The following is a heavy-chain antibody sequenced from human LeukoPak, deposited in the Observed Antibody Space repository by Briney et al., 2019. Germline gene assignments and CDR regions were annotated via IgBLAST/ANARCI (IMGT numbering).Heavy chain of an antibody. Sequence: SSETLSLTCTVSGGSISSTSYYWNWIRQPAGKGLEWIGRIHSSGSTNYNPSPKSRVTISVDTSKNQFSLKLTSVTAADTAVYYCARDGPYSGSYERAFDIWGQGTMVTVSS. J-gene: IGHJ3*02. CDR1: GGSISSTSYY. CDR2: IHSSGST. CDR3: ARDGPYSGSYERAFDI. V-gene: IGHV4-61*02. D-gene: IGHD1-26*01.